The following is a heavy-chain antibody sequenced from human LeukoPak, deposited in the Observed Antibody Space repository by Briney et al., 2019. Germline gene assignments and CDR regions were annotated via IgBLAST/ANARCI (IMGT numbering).Heavy chain of an antibody. Sequence: SQTLSLTCAISGDSVSSNSAAWNWIRQSPSRGLEWLGRTYYRSKWYNDYAVSVKSRITINPDTSKNQFSLQLNSVTPEDTAVYYCARDRVSGYDYSYYYGMDVWGQGTTVTVSS. V-gene: IGHV6-1*01. CDR1: GDSVSSNSAA. D-gene: IGHD5-12*01. CDR3: ARDRVSGYDYSYYYGMDV. CDR2: TYYRSKWYN. J-gene: IGHJ6*02.